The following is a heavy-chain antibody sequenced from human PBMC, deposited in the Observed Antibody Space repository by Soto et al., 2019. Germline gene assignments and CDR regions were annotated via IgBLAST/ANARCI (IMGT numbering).Heavy chain of an antibody. J-gene: IGHJ4*02. Sequence: ADSVKVSYKASGYTFPHYGISWVRQAPGQGLEWMGWISAYNGNTNYAQKLQGRVTMTTDTSTSTAYMELRSLRSDDTAVYYCARWRELGSDSFDYWGQGTLVTVSS. CDR3: ARWRELGSDSFDY. CDR2: ISAYNGNT. V-gene: IGHV1-18*04. CDR1: GYTFPHYG. D-gene: IGHD1-26*01.